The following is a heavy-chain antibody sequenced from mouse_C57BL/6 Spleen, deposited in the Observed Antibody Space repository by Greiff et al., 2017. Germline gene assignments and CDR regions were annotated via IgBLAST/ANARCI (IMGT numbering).Heavy chain of an antibody. CDR1: GYTFTSYW. V-gene: IGHV1-64*01. CDR3: ARDPIYYGNYYAMDY. D-gene: IGHD2-1*01. CDR2: IHPHSGST. Sequence: VQLQQPGAELVKPGASVKLSCKASGYTFTSYWMHWVKQRPGQGLEWIGMIHPHSGSTNYNEKFKSKATLTVDKSSSTAYMQLSSLTSEDSAVYYCARDPIYYGNYYAMDYWGQGTSVTVSS. J-gene: IGHJ4*01.